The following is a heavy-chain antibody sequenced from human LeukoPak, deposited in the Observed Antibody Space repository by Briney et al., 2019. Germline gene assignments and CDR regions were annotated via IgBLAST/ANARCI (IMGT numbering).Heavy chain of an antibody. CDR2: IYTSGST. D-gene: IGHD6-19*01. CDR3: ARETSLAGFASGLGFNY. CDR1: GGSISSGSYY. J-gene: IGHJ4*02. Sequence: SETLSLTCTVSGGSISSGSYYWSWIRQPAGKGLEWIGRIYTSGSTNYNPSLKSRVTISVDTSKNQFSLKLSSVTAADTAVYYCARETSLAGFASGLGFNYWGQGILVTVSS. V-gene: IGHV4-61*02.